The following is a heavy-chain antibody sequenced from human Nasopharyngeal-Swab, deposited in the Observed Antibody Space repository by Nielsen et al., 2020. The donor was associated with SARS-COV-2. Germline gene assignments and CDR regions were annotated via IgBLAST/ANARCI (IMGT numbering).Heavy chain of an antibody. CDR1: GGTFSSYA. CDR2: IIPILGIA. Sequence: SVKVSCKASGGTFSSYAISWVRQAPGQGLEWMGRIIPILGIANYAQKFQGRVTITADKSTSTAYMELSSPRSEDTAVYYCAREGGTRDGFDPWGQGTLVTVSS. V-gene: IGHV1-69*04. CDR3: AREGGTRDGFDP. J-gene: IGHJ5*02. D-gene: IGHD2-15*01.